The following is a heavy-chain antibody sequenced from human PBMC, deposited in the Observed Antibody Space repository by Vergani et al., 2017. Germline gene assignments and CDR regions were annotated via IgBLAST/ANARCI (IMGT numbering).Heavy chain of an antibody. CDR2: IKQDGSEK. V-gene: IGHV3-7*01. Sequence: EVQVVESGGGLVQPGGSLRLSCAASGFTFSSYWMSWVRQAPGKGLEWVANIKQDGSEKYYVDSVKGRFTISRDNSKNTLYLQMNSLRAEDTAVYYCAKDIGSSSSDAFDIWGQGTMVTVSS. J-gene: IGHJ3*02. CDR3: AKDIGSSSSDAFDI. CDR1: GFTFSSYW. D-gene: IGHD6-6*01.